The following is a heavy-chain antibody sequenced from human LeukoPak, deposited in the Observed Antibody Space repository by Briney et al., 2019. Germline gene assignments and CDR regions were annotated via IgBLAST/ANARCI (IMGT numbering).Heavy chain of an antibody. D-gene: IGHD2-8*01. CDR2: IRHDGSIK. J-gene: IGHJ4*02. CDR3: AKGGRGNGEVY. V-gene: IGHV3-30*02. Sequence: GGSLRLSCAASGFIFSTYGMYWVRQAPGKGLEWVAFIRHDGSIKNYADSVKGRSTISRDNSKNTLYLQMNSLRAEDTAVYYCAKGGRGNGEVYWGQGTLVTVSS. CDR1: GFIFSTYG.